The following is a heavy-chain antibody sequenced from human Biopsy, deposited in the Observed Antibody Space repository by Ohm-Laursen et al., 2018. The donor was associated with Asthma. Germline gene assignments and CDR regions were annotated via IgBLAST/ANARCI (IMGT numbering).Heavy chain of an antibody. D-gene: IGHD3-22*01. J-gene: IGHJ4*02. CDR3: ARAQDYYDSRGYYRSFDY. V-gene: IGHV4-31*03. CDR1: GGSIRSGGYY. Sequence: TLSLTCTVSGGSIRSGGYYWTWIRQHPGKGLEWIGFIYYSGSTYYNPSLKSRVSISIDTSKNQFSLKLSSVTAADTAVYYCARAQDYYDSRGYYRSFDYWGQETLVTVSS. CDR2: IYYSGST.